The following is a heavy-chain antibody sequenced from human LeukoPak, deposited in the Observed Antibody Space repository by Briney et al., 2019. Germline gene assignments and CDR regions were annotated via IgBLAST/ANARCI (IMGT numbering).Heavy chain of an antibody. V-gene: IGHV3-7*03. J-gene: IGHJ4*02. CDR1: GFTFSSYW. CDR2: IKQDGSEK. Sequence: GGSLRLSCAASGFTFSSYWMSWVRQAPGKGLEWVANIKQDGSEKYYVDSVKGRFTISRDNSQNTLYLQMNSLRAEDTAVYYCAKDGVATGLTHFDYWGQGTLVTVSP. D-gene: IGHD5-12*01. CDR3: AKDGVATGLTHFDY.